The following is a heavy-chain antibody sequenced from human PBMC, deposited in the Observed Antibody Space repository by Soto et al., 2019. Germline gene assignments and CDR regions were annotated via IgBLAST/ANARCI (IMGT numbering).Heavy chain of an antibody. Sequence: SETLSLTCTVSGGSISSGGYYWTWIRQHPGKGLEWIGYIYYSGSTYYNPSLKSRVTISVDRSKNQFSLKLSSVTAADTAVYYCARRGYSGYGPLYGMDVWGQGTTVTVSS. CDR2: IYYSGST. CDR3: ARRGYSGYGPLYGMDV. V-gene: IGHV4-30-2*01. J-gene: IGHJ6*02. D-gene: IGHD5-12*01. CDR1: GGSISSGGYY.